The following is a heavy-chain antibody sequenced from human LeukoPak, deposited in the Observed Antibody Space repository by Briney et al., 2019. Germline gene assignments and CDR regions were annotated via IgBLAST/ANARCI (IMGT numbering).Heavy chain of an antibody. Sequence: GGSLRLSCTVSGFTVSSNSMSWVRQAPGKGLAWVSSISSSSSYVNYADSVRGRFTISRDNAKNSLYLQMNSLRAEDTAVYYCARSLTAAAGNLGYWGQETLITVSS. CDR3: ARSLTAAAGNLGY. D-gene: IGHD6-13*01. CDR2: ISSSSSYV. V-gene: IGHV3-21*01. J-gene: IGHJ4*02. CDR1: GFTVSSNS.